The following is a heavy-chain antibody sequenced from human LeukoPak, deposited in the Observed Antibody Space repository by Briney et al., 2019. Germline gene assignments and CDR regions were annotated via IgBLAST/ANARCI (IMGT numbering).Heavy chain of an antibody. D-gene: IGHD6-13*01. CDR2: IYYSGST. Sequence: SETLSLTCTVSGGSISSGGYYWRWIRQHPGKGLEWIGYIYYSGSTYYNPSLKSRVTISVDTSKNQFSLKLSSVTAADTAVYYCARGAPGSSWGYWGQGTLVTVSS. V-gene: IGHV4-31*03. CDR3: ARGAPGSSWGY. CDR1: GGSISSGGYY. J-gene: IGHJ4*02.